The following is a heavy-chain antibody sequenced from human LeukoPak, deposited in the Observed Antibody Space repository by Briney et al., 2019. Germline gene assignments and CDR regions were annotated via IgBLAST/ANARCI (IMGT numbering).Heavy chain of an antibody. CDR2: INRDGSTT. CDR1: GFTFSNYW. CDR3: ARDRKSGESSEIDF. V-gene: IGHV3-74*01. J-gene: IGHJ4*02. Sequence: GGSLRLSCAASGFTFSNYWVHWVRQTPGKGLVWVSRINRDGSTTNYADSVKGRFTVSRDNAKNTLNLQMNSLRAEDTAVYYCARDRKSGESSEIDFWGQGTLVTVSS. D-gene: IGHD3-10*01.